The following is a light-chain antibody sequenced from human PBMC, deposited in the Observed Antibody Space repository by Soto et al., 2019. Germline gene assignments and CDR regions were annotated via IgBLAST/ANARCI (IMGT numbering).Light chain of an antibody. CDR1: QSVSSN. CDR2: GAS. Sequence: EIVTMQSPATLSVTTGERATLSCRASQSVSSNLAWYQQKPVQAPRLLNYGASPTATAIPARFSGSGSGTEFTLTIRSLQSEDFAVYYCQQYNNWPPWTFGQGTKVDIK. CDR3: QQYNNWPPWT. J-gene: IGKJ1*01. V-gene: IGKV3-15*01.